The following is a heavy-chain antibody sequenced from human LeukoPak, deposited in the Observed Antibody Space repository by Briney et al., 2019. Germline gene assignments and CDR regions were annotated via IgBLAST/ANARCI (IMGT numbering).Heavy chain of an antibody. V-gene: IGHV1-2*02. D-gene: IGHD2-2*01. CDR3: AGRGYCSSTSCLEAWFDP. J-gene: IGHJ5*02. CDR2: INPNSGGT. Sequence: ASVKVSCKSSGYTFTGYYMHWVRQAPGQGLEWMGWINPNSGGTNYAQKLQGRVTMTTDTSTSTAYMELRSLRSDDTAVYYCAGRGYCSSTSCLEAWFDPWGQGTLVTVSS. CDR1: GYTFTGYY.